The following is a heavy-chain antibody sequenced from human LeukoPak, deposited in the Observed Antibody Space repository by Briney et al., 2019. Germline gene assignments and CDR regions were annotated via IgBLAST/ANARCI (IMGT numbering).Heavy chain of an antibody. V-gene: IGHV3-9*01. CDR3: AKDTLPYSSGFGFDP. Sequence: GRSLRLSCAASGFTFDDYAMHWVRHAPGKGLEWVSGISWNSGSIGYADSVKGRFTISRNNAKNSLYLQMNSLRAEDTALYYCAKDTLPYSSGFGFDPWGQGTLVTVSS. D-gene: IGHD6-19*01. J-gene: IGHJ5*02. CDR2: ISWNSGSI. CDR1: GFTFDDYA.